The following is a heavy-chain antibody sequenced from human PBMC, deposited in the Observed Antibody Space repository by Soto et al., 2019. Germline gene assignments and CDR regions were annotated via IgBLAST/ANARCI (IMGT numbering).Heavy chain of an antibody. CDR1: AYTGTGYF. Sequence: PSVRVSCKGSAYTGTGYFMLGVRQSPGQGLEWIRWINPNSGATHYAQKYQGWVTMTRDTSISTAYMELRSLRSDDAAANYTARDADGAVAGQNYNYHYGLDICAQ. V-gene: IGHV1-2*04. CDR3: ARDADGAVAGQNYNYHYGLDI. CDR2: INPNSGAT. J-gene: IGHJ6*02. D-gene: IGHD6-19*01.